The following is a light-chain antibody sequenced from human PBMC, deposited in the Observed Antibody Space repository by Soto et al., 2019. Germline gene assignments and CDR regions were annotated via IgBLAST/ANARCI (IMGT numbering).Light chain of an antibody. Sequence: EIVLTQSPATLALSPGERATLSCRASQSVRSYLAWYQQKPGQAPRLLIYDTSNRATGIPARFRCSGSGTVFSLTINSIEPEDFSVYYCQQRITCPLSFGGGTSVAI. V-gene: IGKV3-11*01. CDR1: QSVRSY. J-gene: IGKJ4*01. CDR2: DTS. CDR3: QQRITCPLS.